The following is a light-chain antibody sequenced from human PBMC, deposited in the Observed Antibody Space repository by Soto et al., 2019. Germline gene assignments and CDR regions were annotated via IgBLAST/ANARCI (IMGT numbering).Light chain of an antibody. CDR3: SLYAGSNNVV. Sequence: QSALTQPPSASGSPGQSVAISCTGTSSDIGAYKFVSWYQQHPGKAPKLIIYEVSIRPSGVPDRFSGSKSGNTASLTVSGLLAEDEADYYCSLYAGSNNVVFGGVTKVSVL. V-gene: IGLV2-8*01. CDR2: EVS. J-gene: IGLJ2*01. CDR1: SSDIGAYKF.